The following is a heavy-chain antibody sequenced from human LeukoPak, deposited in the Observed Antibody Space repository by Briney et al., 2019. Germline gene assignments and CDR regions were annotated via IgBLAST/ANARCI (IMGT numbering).Heavy chain of an antibody. D-gene: IGHD4-17*01. CDR1: GYTFTSYD. J-gene: IGHJ4*02. V-gene: IGHV1-8*01. CDR2: MNPNSGNT. Sequence: ASVTVSCKASGYTFTSYDINWVRQATGQGLEWMGWMNPNSGNTGYAQKFQGRVTMTRNTSISTAYMELSSLRSEDTAVYYCASALTTVTTTGYWGQGTLVTVSS. CDR3: ASALTTVTTTGY.